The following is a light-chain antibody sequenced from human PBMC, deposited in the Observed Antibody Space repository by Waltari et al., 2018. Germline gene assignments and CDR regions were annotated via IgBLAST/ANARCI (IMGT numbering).Light chain of an antibody. CDR2: GVS. CDR3: SAYTGSSTI. J-gene: IGLJ1*01. CDR1: SSDVGGYNY. V-gene: IGLV2-14*01. Sequence: QSALTQPASVSGSPGQSITISCTGTSSDVGGYNYVSWYQQHPGKAPKLMIYGVSNRPSGVSNRFSGSKSGNTASLTISGLQAEDEADYYCSAYTGSSTIFGTGTKVTVL.